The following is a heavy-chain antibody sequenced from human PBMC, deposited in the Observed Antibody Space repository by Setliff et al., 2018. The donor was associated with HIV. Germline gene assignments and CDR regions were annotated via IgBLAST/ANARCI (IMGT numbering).Heavy chain of an antibody. J-gene: IGHJ2*01. CDR1: GFTFSSYT. CDR3: VRDAGDSYLKGFWYFDL. D-gene: IGHD1-26*01. Sequence: GSLRLSCAASGFTFSSYTMSWIRQAPGKGLEWIGEINHGGSTNYNPSLNSRVTISVDTSKNQFSLRLNSVTAADTAVYYCVRDAGDSYLKGFWYFDLWGRGTLVTVSS. CDR2: INHGGST. V-gene: IGHV4-34*01.